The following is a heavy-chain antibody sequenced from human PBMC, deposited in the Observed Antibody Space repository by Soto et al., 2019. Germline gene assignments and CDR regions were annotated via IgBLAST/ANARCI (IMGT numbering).Heavy chain of an antibody. Sequence: PGESLKISCQGSGYSFSTSWIGWVRQMPGKGLEWMGIIYPGDSDTRYSPSFQGQVTISADKSISTAFLQWGSLKASDTATYYCARTNIAGIRGYFDYWGQGTLVTVSS. V-gene: IGHV5-51*01. J-gene: IGHJ4*02. CDR2: IYPGDSDT. CDR3: ARTNIAGIRGYFDY. D-gene: IGHD2-15*01. CDR1: GYSFSTSW.